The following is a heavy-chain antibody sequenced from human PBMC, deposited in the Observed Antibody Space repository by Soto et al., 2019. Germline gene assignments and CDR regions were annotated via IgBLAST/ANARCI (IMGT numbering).Heavy chain of an antibody. V-gene: IGHV3-23*01. CDR2: IGGRGGNA. Sequence: GGSLRLSCAASGFSFIDYAINWVRQVPGRGLEYVAGIGGRGGNAFYADSMKGRFSISRDNSKNTVYLHMHNLRVDDSAMYYCAKARHSGDFAGSYDSWGQGTLVTVSS. CDR3: AKARHSGDFAGSYDS. J-gene: IGHJ5*02. CDR1: GFSFIDYA. D-gene: IGHD2-21*02.